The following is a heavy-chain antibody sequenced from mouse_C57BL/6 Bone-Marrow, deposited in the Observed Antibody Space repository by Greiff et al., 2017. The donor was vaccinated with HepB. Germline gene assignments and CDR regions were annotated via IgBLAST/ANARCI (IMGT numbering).Heavy chain of an antibody. CDR1: GYTFTDYY. D-gene: IGHD4-1*01. V-gene: IGHV1-76*01. CDR2: IYPGSGNT. CDR3: ARELGLYAMDY. Sequence: QVQLQQSGAELVRPGASVKLSCKASGYTFTDYYINWVKQRPGQGLEWIARIYPGSGNTYYNEKFKGKATLTAEKSSSTDYMQLSSLTSEDSAVYFWARELGLYAMDYWGQGTSVTVSS. J-gene: IGHJ4*01.